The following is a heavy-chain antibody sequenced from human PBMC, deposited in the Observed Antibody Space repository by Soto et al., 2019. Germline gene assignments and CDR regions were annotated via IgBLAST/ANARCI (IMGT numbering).Heavy chain of an antibody. CDR1: GFTLRNYT. J-gene: IGHJ3*02. D-gene: IGHD3-22*01. Sequence: PGGSLRLSCAPSGFTLRNYTMHWVRQAPGKGLEWVSYIGSSGGTIYYAESVKGRFTVSRDNAKNSLYLQMNSLRDEDTAVYYCVREALPYYDANRYYVMAAFDIWGQGTMVTVSS. V-gene: IGHV3-48*02. CDR2: IGSSGGTI. CDR3: VREALPYYDANRYYVMAAFDI.